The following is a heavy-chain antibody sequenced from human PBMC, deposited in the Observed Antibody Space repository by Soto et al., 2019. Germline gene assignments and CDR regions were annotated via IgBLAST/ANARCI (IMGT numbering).Heavy chain of an antibody. CDR3: ARGSSWPDAFDI. Sequence: ASVKVSCKASGYTFTSYDINWVRQATGQGLEWMGWMNPNSGNTGYAQKFQGRVTVTRNTSISTAYMELSSLRSEDTAVYYCARGSSWPDAFDIWGQGTMVTVSS. CDR1: GYTFTSYD. D-gene: IGHD6-13*01. V-gene: IGHV1-8*01. J-gene: IGHJ3*02. CDR2: MNPNSGNT.